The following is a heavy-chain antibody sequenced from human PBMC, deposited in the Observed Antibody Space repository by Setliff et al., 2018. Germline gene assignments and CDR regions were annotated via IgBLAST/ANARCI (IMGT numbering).Heavy chain of an antibody. V-gene: IGHV4-4*08. Sequence: PSETLSLTCTVSGDSISRYYWSWIRQPPGKGLEWIGYIYSSGSTKYNPSLKSRVTISGDTSKNQFSLKLTSVTAADTAVYYCVGRDFSGGDSWGHGTLVTVSS. CDR1: GDSISRYY. J-gene: IGHJ5*01. CDR3: VGRDFSGGDS. D-gene: IGHD6-25*01. CDR2: IYSSGST.